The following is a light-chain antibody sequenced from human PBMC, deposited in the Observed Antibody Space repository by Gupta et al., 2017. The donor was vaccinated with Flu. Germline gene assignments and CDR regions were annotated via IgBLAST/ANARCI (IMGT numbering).Light chain of an antibody. CDR2: DNS. Sequence: GKTVRITGTGTDIGSNNVNWYQQKPGQAPVLLFYDNSSRPSGIPDRFSGSNSGGTATLTITGAHAEDEAVYYCHARDGSGDVWVFGGGTKLTVL. CDR1: DIGSNN. V-gene: IGLV3-19*01. J-gene: IGLJ3*02. CDR3: HARDGSGDVWV.